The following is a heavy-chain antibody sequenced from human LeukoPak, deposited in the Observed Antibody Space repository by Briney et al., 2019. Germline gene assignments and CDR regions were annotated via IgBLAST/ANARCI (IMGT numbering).Heavy chain of an antibody. Sequence: PGRSLRLSCAASGYTFSSYGMHWVRQVPGKGLEWVAVISYDGSNKYYADSVKGRFTISRDNSKNTLYLQMNSLRAEDTAVYYCASPGYGDEYYFDYWGQGTLVTVSS. CDR2: ISYDGSNK. CDR1: GYTFSSYG. D-gene: IGHD4-17*01. J-gene: IGHJ4*02. V-gene: IGHV3-30*03. CDR3: ASPGYGDEYYFDY.